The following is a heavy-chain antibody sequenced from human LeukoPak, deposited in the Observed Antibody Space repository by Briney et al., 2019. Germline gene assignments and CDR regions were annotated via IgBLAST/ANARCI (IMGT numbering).Heavy chain of an antibody. D-gene: IGHD3-3*01. Sequence: PGGSLRLPCAASGSTFSSYTMNWVRQAPGKGLEWVSSITSSSDYIYYADSVEGRFTISRDNAKNSLYLQMNSLRAEDTAVYYCARGAGSGQHTYYYYMDVWGKGTTVTVSS. V-gene: IGHV3-21*01. J-gene: IGHJ6*03. CDR3: ARGAGSGQHTYYYYMDV. CDR1: GSTFSSYT. CDR2: ITSSSDYI.